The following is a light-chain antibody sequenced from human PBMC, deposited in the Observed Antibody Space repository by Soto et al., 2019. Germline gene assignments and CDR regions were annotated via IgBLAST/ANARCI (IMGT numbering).Light chain of an antibody. CDR1: QSVSTNY. CDR3: QKYHSSPWT. CDR2: GAS. Sequence: EIVLTQSPGTLSLSPGERATLSCRASQSVSTNYLAWYQQKPGQAPRLLIYGASSRATGIPDRFSGSGSGTDFTLTISRLEPEDFAVFYCQKYHSSPWTFGQGTMVEIK. V-gene: IGKV3-20*01. J-gene: IGKJ1*01.